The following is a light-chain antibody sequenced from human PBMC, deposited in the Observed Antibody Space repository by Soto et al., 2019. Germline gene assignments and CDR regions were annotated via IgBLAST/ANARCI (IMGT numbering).Light chain of an antibody. Sequence: EFVLTQSPGTLSLSPGERATLSCRASQTVRNNYLAWYQQKPGQAPRLMIYDASSRDTGIPDRFSGGGSGTEFTLTISRLEPEDFAVDYCQQFSSYTLTFGGGTKVDIK. CDR3: QQFSSYTLT. CDR1: QTVRNNY. V-gene: IGKV3-20*01. CDR2: DAS. J-gene: IGKJ4*01.